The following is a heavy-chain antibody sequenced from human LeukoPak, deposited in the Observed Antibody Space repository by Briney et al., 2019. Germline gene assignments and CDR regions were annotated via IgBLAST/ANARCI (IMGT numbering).Heavy chain of an antibody. CDR1: GYSFTSYW. Sequence: GESLKISCKGSGYSFTSYWIGWVRQIPGKGLEWSGIIYPGDSDTRYSPSFQGQVTISADKSISTAYLQWSSLKASDTAMYYGARQTYSSGWSFDYWGQGTLVTVSS. D-gene: IGHD6-19*01. CDR2: IYPGDSDT. V-gene: IGHV5-51*01. J-gene: IGHJ4*02. CDR3: ARQTYSSGWSFDY.